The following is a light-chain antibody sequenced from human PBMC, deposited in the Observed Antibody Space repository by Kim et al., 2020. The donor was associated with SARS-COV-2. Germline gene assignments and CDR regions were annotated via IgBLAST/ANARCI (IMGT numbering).Light chain of an antibody. V-gene: IGLV1-51*01. CDR2: DTN. Sequence: GQKVTISCSGSSSNVGKNYVSWYQQLPRTAPKLVIYDTNKRSSGIPDRCSGSKSGTTATLDITGLQTGDEADYYCGTFDTSLFVVVFGGGTQLTVL. CDR1: SSNVGKNY. J-gene: IGLJ2*01. CDR3: GTFDTSLFVVV.